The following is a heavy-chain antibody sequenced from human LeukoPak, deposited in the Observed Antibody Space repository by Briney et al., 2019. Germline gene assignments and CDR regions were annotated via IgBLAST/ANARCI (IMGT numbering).Heavy chain of an antibody. CDR2: ISAYNGNT. CDR1: GYTFTSYG. CDR3: ARSDYVWGSYRYEY. Sequence: ASVKVSCEASGYTFTSYGISWVRQAPGQGLEWMGWISAYNGNTNYAQKLQGRVTMTTDTSTSTAYMELRSLRSDDTAVYYCARSDYVWGSYRYEYWSQGTLVTVSS. V-gene: IGHV1-18*01. J-gene: IGHJ4*02. D-gene: IGHD3-16*02.